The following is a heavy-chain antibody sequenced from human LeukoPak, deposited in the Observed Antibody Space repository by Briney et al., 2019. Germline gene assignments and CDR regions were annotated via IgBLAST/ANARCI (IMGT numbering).Heavy chain of an antibody. CDR1: GFSSSDYW. V-gene: IGHV3-74*01. J-gene: IGHJ5*02. D-gene: IGHD3-10*01. CDR2: MNSDGTTT. Sequence: GGSLRLSCAASGFSSSDYWMHWVRHAPGKGLVWVSRMNSDGTTTNYADSVKGRFTISRDNAKNTLYLQMNSLRAEDTAVYYCARGRGPYGWFDPWGQGTLVAVSS. CDR3: ARGRGPYGWFDP.